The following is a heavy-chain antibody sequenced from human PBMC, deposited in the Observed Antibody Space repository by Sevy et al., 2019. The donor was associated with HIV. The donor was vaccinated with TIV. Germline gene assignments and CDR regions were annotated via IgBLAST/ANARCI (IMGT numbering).Heavy chain of an antibody. D-gene: IGHD3-16*01. J-gene: IGHJ4*02. V-gene: IGHV3-74*01. CDR3: ASRPPHCRGNFYVGDH. CDR1: GFTFTNHW. Sequence: GGSLRLSCAASGFTFTNHWMHWVRQAPGRGLVWVSRIITGGGSTYYAASVKGRFTISRDNAKNTLFLQMNSLRVEDTAVFYCASRPPHCRGNFYVGDHWGQGALVTVSS. CDR2: IITGGGST.